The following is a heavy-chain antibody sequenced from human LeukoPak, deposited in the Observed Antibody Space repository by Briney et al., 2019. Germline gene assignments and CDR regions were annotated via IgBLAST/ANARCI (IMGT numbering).Heavy chain of an antibody. CDR2: INHSGST. J-gene: IGHJ4*02. V-gene: IGHV4-34*01. Sequence: SETLSLTCAVYGGSFSGYYWSWIRQPPGKGLEWIGEINHSGSTNYNPSLKSRVTISVDTSKNQFFLKLSSVTAADTAVYYCARGGYCSSTSCYYERQRETRFDYWGQGTLVTVSS. CDR3: ARGGYCSSTSCYYERQRETRFDY. CDR1: GGSFSGYY. D-gene: IGHD2-2*01.